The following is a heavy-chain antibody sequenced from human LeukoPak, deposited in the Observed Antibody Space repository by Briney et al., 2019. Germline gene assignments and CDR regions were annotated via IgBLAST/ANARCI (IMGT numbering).Heavy chain of an antibody. J-gene: IGHJ4*02. Sequence: PGGSLRLFCAASGFIFSTYAMNWVRQAPGKGLEWVSYITSGSTTIYYTDSVKGRFTISRDNDKNSLYLQMNSLRAEDTAVYYCARGSDVLDYWGQGTLVTVSS. CDR1: GFIFSTYA. CDR2: ITSGSTTI. D-gene: IGHD6-25*01. V-gene: IGHV3-48*01. CDR3: ARGSDVLDY.